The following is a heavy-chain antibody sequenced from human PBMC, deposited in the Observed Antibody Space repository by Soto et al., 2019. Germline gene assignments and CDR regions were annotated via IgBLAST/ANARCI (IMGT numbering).Heavy chain of an antibody. CDR1: GGSIRAYY. D-gene: IGHD3-10*01. CDR2: IHPGWGA. Sequence: SETLSLTCTISGGSIRAYYWGWIRQPPGKGLEWIGYIHPGWGANYNPSLKSRVTISLDTSKTQISLELSSMTAADAALYYCVRQGFGALHGLVEVWGQGTTVTVS. CDR3: VRQGFGALHGLVEV. J-gene: IGHJ6*02. V-gene: IGHV4-59*08.